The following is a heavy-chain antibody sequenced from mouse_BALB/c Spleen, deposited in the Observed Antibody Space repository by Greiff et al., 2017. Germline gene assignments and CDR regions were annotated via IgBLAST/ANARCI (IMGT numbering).Heavy chain of an antibody. CDR1: GFTFTDYY. V-gene: IGHV7-3*02. D-gene: IGHD2-4*01. CDR3: ARAFDYDWFAY. J-gene: IGHJ3*01. Sequence: EVMLVESGGGLVQPGGSLRLSCATSGFTFTDYYMSWVRQPPGKALEWLGFIRNKANGYTTEYSASVKGRFTISRDNSQSILYLQMNTLRAEDSATYYCARAFDYDWFAYWGQGTLVTVSA. CDR2: IRNKANGYTT.